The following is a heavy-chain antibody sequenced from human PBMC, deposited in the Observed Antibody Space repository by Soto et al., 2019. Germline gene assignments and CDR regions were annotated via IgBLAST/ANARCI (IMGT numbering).Heavy chain of an antibody. V-gene: IGHV3-53*01. Sequence: DVQLVASGGGLIQPGGSLRLSCAALGLTVRGKKYITWVRQAPGKGLEWVSALYDVDGTYYADSAKGRFTISRDNSNNIIYLQMNSLGPDDTAVYSFASWLEREHAYDIWGLGTMVTVSS. CDR2: LYDVDGT. J-gene: IGHJ3*02. CDR1: GLTVRGKKY. D-gene: IGHD1-1*01. CDR3: ASWLEREHAYDI.